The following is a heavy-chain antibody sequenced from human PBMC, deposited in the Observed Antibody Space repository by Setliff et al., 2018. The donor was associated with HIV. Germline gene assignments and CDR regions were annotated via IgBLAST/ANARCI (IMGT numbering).Heavy chain of an antibody. Sequence: GGSLRLSCAASGFTFSSYAMNWVRQAPGKGLKWVSTISGSGGSTYYADSVKGRFTISRDNSKNTLYLQMNSLRAEDTAVYYCARELTYYYDSSGPHDALDIWGQGTMVTVSS. D-gene: IGHD3-22*01. J-gene: IGHJ3*02. CDR1: GFTFSSYA. CDR2: ISGSGGST. CDR3: ARELTYYYDSSGPHDALDI. V-gene: IGHV3-23*01.